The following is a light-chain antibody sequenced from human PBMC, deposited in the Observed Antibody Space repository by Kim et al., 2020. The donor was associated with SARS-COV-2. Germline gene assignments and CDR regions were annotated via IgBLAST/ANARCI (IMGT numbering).Light chain of an antibody. J-gene: IGLJ2*01. CDR2: SNN. CDR3: AAWDDSLNGLV. V-gene: IGLV1-44*01. CDR1: SSNIGSNT. Sequence: ELTQPPSASGTPGQRVTISCSGSSSNIGSNTVNWYQQLPGTAPKLLIYSNNQRPSGVPDRFSGSKSGTSASLAISGLQSVDEADYYCAAWDDSLNGLVFGGGTQLTVL.